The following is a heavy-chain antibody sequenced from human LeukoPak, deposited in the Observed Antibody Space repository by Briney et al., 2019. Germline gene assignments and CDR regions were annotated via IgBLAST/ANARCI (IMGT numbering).Heavy chain of an antibody. D-gene: IGHD1-26*01. V-gene: IGHV4-39*07. Sequence: SETLSLTCTVSGGSISSSSYYWGWIRQPPGKGLEWIGSIYYSGSTYYNPSLKSRVTISVDTSKNQFSLKLSSVTAADTAVYYCTREGGFPRSYYGYWGQGTLATVSS. CDR3: TREGGFPRSYYGY. CDR2: IYYSGST. J-gene: IGHJ4*02. CDR1: GGSISSSSYY.